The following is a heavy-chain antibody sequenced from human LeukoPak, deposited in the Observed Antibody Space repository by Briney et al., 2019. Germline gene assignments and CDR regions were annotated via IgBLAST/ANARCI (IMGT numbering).Heavy chain of an antibody. CDR1: GFTFSNAW. CDR3: TTDWGRHYDFWSGDDY. CDR2: IKSKTDGGTT. J-gene: IGHJ4*02. V-gene: IGHV3-15*01. Sequence: PGGSLRLSCAASGFTFSNAWMSWVRQAPGKGLEWVGRIKSKTDGGTTDYAAPVKGRFTISRDDSKNTLYLQMNSLKTEDTAVYYCTTDWGRHYDFWSGDDYWGQGTLVTVSS. D-gene: IGHD3-3*01.